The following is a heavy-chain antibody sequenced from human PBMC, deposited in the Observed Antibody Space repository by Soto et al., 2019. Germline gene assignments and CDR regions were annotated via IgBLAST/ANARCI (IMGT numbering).Heavy chain of an antibody. Sequence: GGSLRLSCAASGFTFSNHAMNWVRQAPGKGLEWGSSIIGSGGTTYYADSVKGRFTISRDNSKNTLYLQMNSLRAEDTAVYYCAKSFMGFSYGKIDYWGQGTLVTVSS. CDR1: GFTFSNHA. J-gene: IGHJ4*02. D-gene: IGHD5-18*01. V-gene: IGHV3-23*01. CDR2: IIGSGGTT. CDR3: AKSFMGFSYGKIDY.